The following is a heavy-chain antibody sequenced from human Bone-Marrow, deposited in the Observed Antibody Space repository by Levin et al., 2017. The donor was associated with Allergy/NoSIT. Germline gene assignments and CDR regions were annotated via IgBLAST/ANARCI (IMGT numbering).Heavy chain of an antibody. CDR3: AREAYYYGMDV. Sequence: PSETLSLTCAASGFTVSSNYMSWVRQAPGKGLEWVSVIYSGGSTYYADSVKGRFTISRDNSKNTLYLQMNSLRAEDTAVYYCAREAYYYGMDVWGQGTTVTVSS. CDR1: GFTVSSNY. V-gene: IGHV3-53*01. CDR2: IYSGGST. J-gene: IGHJ6*02.